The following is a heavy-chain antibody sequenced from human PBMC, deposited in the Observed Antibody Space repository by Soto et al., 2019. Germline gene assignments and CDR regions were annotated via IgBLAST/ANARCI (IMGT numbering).Heavy chain of an antibody. V-gene: IGHV3-23*01. CDR1: ESTFSSFG. D-gene: IGHD3-9*01. Sequence: GGSLRLSCATSESTFSSFGMHWVRQAPGKGLEWVSTISGSGGSTYCADSVKGRFTISRDNSKNTLYLQMNSLRAEDTAVYYCAKRPYDILTGPYGMDVWGQGTTVTVSS. CDR3: AKRPYDILTGPYGMDV. J-gene: IGHJ6*02. CDR2: ISGSGGST.